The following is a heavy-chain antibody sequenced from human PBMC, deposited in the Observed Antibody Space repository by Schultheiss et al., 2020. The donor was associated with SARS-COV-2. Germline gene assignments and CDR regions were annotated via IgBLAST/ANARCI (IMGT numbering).Heavy chain of an antibody. CDR3: ARDRRGSGWDFDY. V-gene: IGHV4-61*01. D-gene: IGHD6-19*01. CDR1: GGSVSSGSYY. Sequence: SETLSLTCTVSGGSVSSGSYYWSWIRQPPGKGLEWIGYIYYSGSTNYNPSLKSRVTMSVDTSKNQFSLKLSSVTAADTAVYYCARDRRGSGWDFDYWGQGTLVTVSS. CDR2: IYYSGST. J-gene: IGHJ4*02.